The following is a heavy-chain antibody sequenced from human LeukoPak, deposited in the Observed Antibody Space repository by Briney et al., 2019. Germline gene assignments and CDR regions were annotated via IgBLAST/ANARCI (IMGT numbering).Heavy chain of an antibody. CDR3: AKDVNGGNWYYFDH. CDR2: ISGGGVST. CDR1: GFIFNNYA. J-gene: IGHJ4*02. Sequence: GGSLRLSCAASGFIFNNYAVGWVRQAPGKGLEGVAAISGGGVSTYYADSVKGRFTISRDNSKTTLYLQMNSLRAEDTAVYYCAKDVNGGNWYYFDHWGQGTLVTVSS. D-gene: IGHD1-20*01. V-gene: IGHV3-23*01.